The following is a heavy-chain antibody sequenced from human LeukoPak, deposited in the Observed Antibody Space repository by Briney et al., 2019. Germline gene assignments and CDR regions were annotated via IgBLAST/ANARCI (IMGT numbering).Heavy chain of an antibody. V-gene: IGHV4-30-4*01. CDR2: IYNSGST. J-gene: IGHJ6*02. Sequence: SETLSLTCTVSGGSISSGDYYWSWIRQPPGKGLEWIGYIYNSGSTYYNPSLKSRVSISVDTSKNQFSLKLSSVTAADTAVYYCARHYGGKRTYYYGMDVWGQGTTVTVSS. CDR1: GGSISSGDYY. D-gene: IGHD4-23*01. CDR3: ARHYGGKRTYYYGMDV.